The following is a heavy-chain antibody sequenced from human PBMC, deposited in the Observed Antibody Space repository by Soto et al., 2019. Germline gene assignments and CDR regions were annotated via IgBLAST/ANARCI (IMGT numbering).Heavy chain of an antibody. CDR1: GGSFSGYY. CDR2: INHSGST. V-gene: IGHV4-34*01. Sequence: AVYGGSFSGYYWSWIRQPPGKGLEWIGEINHSGSTNYNPSLKSRVTISVDTSKNQFSLKLSSVTAADTAVYYCAREAHEDCSSTSCPMGTAFDIWGQGTMVTVSS. D-gene: IGHD2-2*01. J-gene: IGHJ3*02. CDR3: AREAHEDCSSTSCPMGTAFDI.